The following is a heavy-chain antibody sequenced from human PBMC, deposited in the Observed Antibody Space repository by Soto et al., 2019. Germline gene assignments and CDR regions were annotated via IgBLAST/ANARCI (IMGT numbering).Heavy chain of an antibody. Sequence: GGSLRLSCAASGFAFNTYSMHWVRQAPGRGLEWVADISYDGSNKFYADSVKGRFTISRDNSKNTLYLEMNSLRGEDTAVYYCAKVSPMGYFFDFWGQGTLVTVSS. V-gene: IGHV3-30-3*01. CDR2: ISYDGSNK. CDR1: GFAFNTYS. CDR3: AKVSPMGYFFDF. J-gene: IGHJ4*02.